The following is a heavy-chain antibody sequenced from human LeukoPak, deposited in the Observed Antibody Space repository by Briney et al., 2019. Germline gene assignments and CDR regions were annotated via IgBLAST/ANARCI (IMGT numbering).Heavy chain of an antibody. Sequence: SETLSLTCAVYGGSFSGYYWSWIRQPPGKGLEWIGEINHSGSTNYNTSLKSRVTISVDTSKNQFSLKLSSVTAADTAVYYCARGVRYCSSTSCYTDWFDPWGQGTLGTVSS. CDR2: INHSGST. V-gene: IGHV4-34*01. CDR1: GGSFSGYY. CDR3: ARGVRYCSSTSCYTDWFDP. J-gene: IGHJ5*02. D-gene: IGHD2-2*02.